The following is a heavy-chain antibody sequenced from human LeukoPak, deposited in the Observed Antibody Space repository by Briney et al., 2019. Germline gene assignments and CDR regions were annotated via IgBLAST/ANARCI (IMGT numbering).Heavy chain of an antibody. CDR3: ARVSVSSGFDY. CDR2: INSDGSST. J-gene: IGHJ4*02. V-gene: IGHV3-74*01. CDR1: GFTFSSYG. D-gene: IGHD6-19*01. Sequence: GGSLRLSCAASGFTFSSYGMHWVRQAPGKGLVWVSRINSDGSSTSYADSVKGRFTISRDNAKNTLYLQMNSLRAEDTAVYYCARVSVSSGFDYWGQGTLVTVSS.